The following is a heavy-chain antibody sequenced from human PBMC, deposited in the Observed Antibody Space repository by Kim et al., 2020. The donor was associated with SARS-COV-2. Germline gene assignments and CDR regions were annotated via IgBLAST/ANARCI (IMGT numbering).Heavy chain of an antibody. J-gene: IGHJ6*02. CDR1: GFTFSSYG. V-gene: IGHV3-30*18. D-gene: IGHD3-10*01. Sequence: GGSLRLSCAASGFTFSSYGMHWVRQAPGKGLEWVAVISYDGSNKYYADSVKGRFTISRDNSKNTLYLQMNSLRAEDTAVYYCAKDLLWFGELLYQSGGMDVWGQGTTVTVSS. CDR3: AKDLLWFGELLYQSGGMDV. CDR2: ISYDGSNK.